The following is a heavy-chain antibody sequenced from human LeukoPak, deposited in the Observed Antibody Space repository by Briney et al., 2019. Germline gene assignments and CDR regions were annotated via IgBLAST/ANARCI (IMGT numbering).Heavy chain of an antibody. CDR1: GFTFSKYD. D-gene: IGHD3-10*01. CDR3: ASIVLLWFGESSLAAGNVDMDV. V-gene: IGHV3-30*03. J-gene: IGHJ6*03. Sequence: GGSLRLSCAASGFTFSKYDMHWVRQAPGKGLEWVAVKSHDGENNYYIDSVKGRFTISRDNSKNTLYLQMNSLRREDTGVYYCASIVLLWFGESSLAAGNVDMDVWGKGTTVAVSS. CDR2: KSHDGENN.